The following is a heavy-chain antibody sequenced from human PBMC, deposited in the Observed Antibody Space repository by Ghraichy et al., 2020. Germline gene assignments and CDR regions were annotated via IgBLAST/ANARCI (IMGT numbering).Heavy chain of an antibody. J-gene: IGHJ5*02. Sequence: SQTLSLTCTVSGDSISNNNYYWNWIRQPAENGLEWIGRIYTSGSTNYNPSLRSRVTMSIDTSKNQFSLKLSSGTAAGTAVYYCARRGDDFWIRYYDGWFDPWGLGTLVTVSS. V-gene: IGHV4-61*02. CDR2: IYTSGST. CDR1: GDSISNNNYY. D-gene: IGHD3-3*01. CDR3: ARRGDDFWIRYYDGWFDP.